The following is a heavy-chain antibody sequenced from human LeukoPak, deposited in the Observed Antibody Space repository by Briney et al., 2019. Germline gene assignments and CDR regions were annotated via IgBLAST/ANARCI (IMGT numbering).Heavy chain of an antibody. CDR3: AREIVVVPSAMGFDP. D-gene: IGHD2-2*01. CDR1: GYTFTGYY. J-gene: IGHJ5*02. Sequence: GASVKVSCKASGYTFTGYYMQWVRQAPGQGLEWMGVINPSGGSTSLAQKFQARLTMTRDTSTSTVYMELSGLNSEDTAVYYCAREIVVVPSAMGFDPWGPGTLVTVSS. CDR2: INPSGGST. V-gene: IGHV1-46*01.